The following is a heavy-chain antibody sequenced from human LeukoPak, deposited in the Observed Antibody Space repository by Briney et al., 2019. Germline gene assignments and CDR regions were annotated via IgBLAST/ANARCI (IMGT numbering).Heavy chain of an antibody. J-gene: IGHJ6*04. Sequence: GASVKVSCKASGFTFTSSAVQWVRQARGQRLEGIGWIVVGSGNTNYAQKFQERVTITRDMSTSTAYMELSSLRSEDTAVYYCAAAIASGSYYNSYYYYYGMDVWGKGTTVTVSS. CDR1: GFTFTSSA. D-gene: IGHD3-10*01. CDR3: AAAIASGSYYNSYYYYYGMDV. V-gene: IGHV1-58*01. CDR2: IVVGSGNT.